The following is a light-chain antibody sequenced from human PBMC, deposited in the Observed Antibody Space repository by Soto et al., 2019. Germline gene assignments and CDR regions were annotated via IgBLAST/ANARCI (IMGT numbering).Light chain of an antibody. CDR1: SSNIGAGYD. CDR2: GNS. V-gene: IGLV1-40*01. CDR3: QSYDSSLSGSV. J-gene: IGLJ2*01. Sequence: QLVLTQPPSVSGAPGQRVTISCTGSSSNIGAGYDVHWYQQLPGTAPKLLIYGNSNRPSGVPDRFSGSKSGTSASLAITGLQAEDEADYYCQSYDSSLSGSVFGGGTTLTVL.